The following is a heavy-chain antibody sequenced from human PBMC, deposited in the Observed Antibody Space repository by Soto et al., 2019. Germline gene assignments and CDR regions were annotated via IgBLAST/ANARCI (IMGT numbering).Heavy chain of an antibody. CDR2: ISSSSDNT. D-gene: IGHD1-7*01. Sequence: QVQVVESGGGLVKPGGSLRLSCAASGFTFSDYYTNWIRQAPGKGLEWVSYISSSSDNTKYADSVKGRFTIPRDNAKSSRYLQMHSLRAEDTSVYYCARGGVRGTTSRGQVYNWGQGTLVTVSS. CDR1: GFTFSDYY. V-gene: IGHV3-11*06. J-gene: IGHJ4*02. CDR3: ARGGVRGTTSRGQVYN.